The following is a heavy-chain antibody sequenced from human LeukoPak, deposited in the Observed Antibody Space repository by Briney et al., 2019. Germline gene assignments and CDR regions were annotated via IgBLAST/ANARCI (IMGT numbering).Heavy chain of an antibody. Sequence: GGSLRLSCAASGFTFSNFAMSWVRQAPGKGLEWVSTISATGSHIYYAESVKGRFTISRDNSQNIMSLQMDSLSVEDTALYLCAKFNGYGPDAFDIWGQGTMITVSS. V-gene: IGHV3-23*01. CDR3: AKFNGYGPDAFDI. D-gene: IGHD5-12*01. CDR1: GFTFSNFA. CDR2: ISATGSHI. J-gene: IGHJ3*02.